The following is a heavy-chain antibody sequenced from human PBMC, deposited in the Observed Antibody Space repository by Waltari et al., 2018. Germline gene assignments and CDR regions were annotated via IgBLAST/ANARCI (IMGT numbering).Heavy chain of an antibody. V-gene: IGHV4-39*01. J-gene: IGHJ6*02. Sequence: QLQLQESGPGLVKPSETLSLTCTVSVGSISSRSFYWGWIRQPPGKGLEWIGTIYYGGSTYYNSSLKSRVSMSVDTSKNQFSLKLNSVTAADTAVYYCARNYYDSGTYGGHYYGMDVWGQGTTVIVSS. CDR3: ARNYYDSGTYGGHYYGMDV. D-gene: IGHD3-22*01. CDR1: VGSISSRSFY. CDR2: IYYGGST.